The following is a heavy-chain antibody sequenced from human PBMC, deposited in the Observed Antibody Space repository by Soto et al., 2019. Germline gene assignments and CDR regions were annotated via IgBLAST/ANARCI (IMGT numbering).Heavy chain of an antibody. CDR2: IYYSGST. Sequence: PSETLSLTCTVSGGSISSGGFYWSWIRQHPGKGLEWIGHIYYSGSTYYNPSLKSRVTISVDTSKTHFSMNLSSLTAADTAVYYCARIIASAGTNWFDNWGQGTLVTVSS. CDR3: ARIIASAGTNWFDN. CDR1: GGSISSGGFY. D-gene: IGHD6-13*01. V-gene: IGHV4-31*03. J-gene: IGHJ5*02.